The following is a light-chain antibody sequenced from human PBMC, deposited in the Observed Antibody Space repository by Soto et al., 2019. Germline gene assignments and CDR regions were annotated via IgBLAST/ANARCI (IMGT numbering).Light chain of an antibody. CDR3: QVWDANTDHVV. CDR1: NIGSKN. Sequence: SYELTQPPSVSVAPGQTARLTCGGSNIGSKNVHWYQQKPGQAPVLVVYDDADRPSGIPERFSGSNSGNTAALTISRVEAGHEADYYCQVWDANTDHVVFGGGTKLTVL. V-gene: IGLV3-21*02. CDR2: DDA. J-gene: IGLJ2*01.